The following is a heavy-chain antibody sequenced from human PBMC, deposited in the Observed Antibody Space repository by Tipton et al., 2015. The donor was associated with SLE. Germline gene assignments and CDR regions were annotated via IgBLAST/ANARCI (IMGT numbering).Heavy chain of an antibody. J-gene: IGHJ5*02. Sequence: TLSLTCTVSGGSISSHYWSWIRQPPGKGLEWIGYIYTSGSTNYNPSLKSRVTISVDTSKNQFSLKLSSVTAADTAVYYCARAPLTYNWFDPWAREPWSPSPQ. D-gene: IGHD1-14*01. CDR2: IYTSGST. CDR3: ARAPLTYNWFDP. V-gene: IGHV4-4*09. CDR1: GGSISSHY.